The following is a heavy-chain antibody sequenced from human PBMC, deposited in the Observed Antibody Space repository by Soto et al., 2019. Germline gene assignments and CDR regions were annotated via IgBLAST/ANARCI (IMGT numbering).Heavy chain of an antibody. CDR2: IYYSGST. Sequence: SETLSLTSTVSPGYISSYYWSWIRQPPGKGLEWIGYIYYSGSTNYNPSLKSRVTILVDTSKNQFSLKLSSVTAADTAVYYCASCSSTSCYYMDVWGKGTTVTVSS. CDR1: PGYISSYY. D-gene: IGHD2-2*01. J-gene: IGHJ6*03. V-gene: IGHV4-59*08. CDR3: ASCSSTSCYYMDV.